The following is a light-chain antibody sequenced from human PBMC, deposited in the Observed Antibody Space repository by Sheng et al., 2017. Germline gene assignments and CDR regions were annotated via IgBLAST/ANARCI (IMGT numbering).Light chain of an antibody. Sequence: SYVLTQPPSVSVAPGNTARIPCVGSNIGSKSVHWYQQKPGQAPVLVVFDNFDRPSWAPERFSGSNSGNTATLTISRVEAGDEADYFCQLWEGSDDLVVFGGRDQAGRP. CDR1: NIGSKS. CDR3: QLWEGSDDLVV. J-gene: IGLJ3*02. CDR2: DNF. V-gene: IGLV3-21*03.